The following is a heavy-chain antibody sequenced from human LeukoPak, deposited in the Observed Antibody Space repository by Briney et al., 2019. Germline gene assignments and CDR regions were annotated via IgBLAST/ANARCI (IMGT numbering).Heavy chain of an antibody. V-gene: IGHV3-30*03. CDR1: GFTFSSYG. J-gene: IGHJ3*02. CDR3: ARDLTDIVVVPAANFGAFDI. CDR2: ISYDGSNK. D-gene: IGHD2-2*01. Sequence: GGSLRLSCAASGFTFSSYGMHWVRQAPGKGLEWVAVISYDGSNKYYADSVKGRFTISRDNSKNTLYLQMNSLRAEDTAVYYCARDLTDIVVVPAANFGAFDIWGQGTMVTVSS.